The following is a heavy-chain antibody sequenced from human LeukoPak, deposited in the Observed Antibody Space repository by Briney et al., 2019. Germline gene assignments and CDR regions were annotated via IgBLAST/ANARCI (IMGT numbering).Heavy chain of an antibody. Sequence: SETLSLTCTVSGGSISSYYWSWIRQPPGKGLEWIGYIYTSGSTNYNPSLKSRVTISVDTSKNQFSLKLSSVTAADTAVYYCARSQYSSSWRTGFDYWGQGTLVTVSS. D-gene: IGHD6-13*01. V-gene: IGHV4-4*09. CDR2: IYTSGST. CDR1: GGSISSYY. J-gene: IGHJ4*02. CDR3: ARSQYSSSWRTGFDY.